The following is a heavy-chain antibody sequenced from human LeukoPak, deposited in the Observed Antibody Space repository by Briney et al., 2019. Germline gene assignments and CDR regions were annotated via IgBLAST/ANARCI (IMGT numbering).Heavy chain of an antibody. CDR2: ISGSGGST. D-gene: IGHD6-19*01. CDR1: GFTFSSNS. V-gene: IGHV3-23*01. Sequence: GGSLRLSCAASGFTFSSNSMTWVRQTPGKGLEWVSAISGSGGSTYYADSVKGRFTISRDNSKNTLYLQMNSLRAEDTAVYYCAKDLGGGWYDFDYWGQGTLVTVSS. CDR3: AKDLGGGWYDFDY. J-gene: IGHJ4*02.